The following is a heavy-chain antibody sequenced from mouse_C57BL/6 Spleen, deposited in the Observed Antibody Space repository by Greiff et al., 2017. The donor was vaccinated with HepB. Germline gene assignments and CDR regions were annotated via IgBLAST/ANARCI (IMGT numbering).Heavy chain of an antibody. Sequence: QVKLQQPGAELVRPGSSVKLSCKASGYTFTSYWMEWVKQRPGEGVEWIGNIYPSDSETHYNQKFKDKATLTVDKSSSTAYMQLSSLTSEDSAVYYCARRYTSPDYWGQGTTLTVSS. CDR3: ARRYTSPDY. D-gene: IGHD1-1*01. CDR1: GYTFTSYW. CDR2: IYPSDSET. J-gene: IGHJ2*01. V-gene: IGHV1-61*01.